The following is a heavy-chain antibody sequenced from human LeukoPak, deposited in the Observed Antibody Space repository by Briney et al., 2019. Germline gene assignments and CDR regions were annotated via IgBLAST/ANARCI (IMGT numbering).Heavy chain of an antibody. CDR2: IYPGDSDT. CDR3: ASLGGYCSGGSCSSYYYGMDV. J-gene: IGHJ6*02. V-gene: IGHV5-51*01. CDR1: GYSFTSYW. D-gene: IGHD2-15*01. Sequence: GESLKISCKGSGYSFTSYWIGWVRQMPGKGLEWMGIIYPGDSDTRYSPSFQGQVTISADKPISTAYLQWSSLKASDTAMYYCASLGGYCSGGSCSSYYYGMDVWGQGTTVTVSS.